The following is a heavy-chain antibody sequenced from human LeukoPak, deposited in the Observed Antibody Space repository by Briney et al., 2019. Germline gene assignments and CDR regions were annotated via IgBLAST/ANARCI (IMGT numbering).Heavy chain of an antibody. Sequence: SETLSLTCTVSGGSISSGSYYWSWIRQPAGKGLEWIGRIYTSGSTNYNPSLKSRVTMSVDTSKNQFSLKLNSVTAADTAVYYCARDYVVLTAYPPTQLFDPWGQGTLVTVSS. CDR2: IYTSGST. D-gene: IGHD3-9*01. J-gene: IGHJ5*02. CDR3: ARDYVVLTAYPPTQLFDP. V-gene: IGHV4-61*02. CDR1: GGSISSGSYY.